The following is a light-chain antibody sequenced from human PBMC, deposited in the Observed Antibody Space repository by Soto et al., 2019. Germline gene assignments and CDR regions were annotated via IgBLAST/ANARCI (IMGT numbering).Light chain of an antibody. CDR1: QSVSSSW. CDR2: GVS. Sequence: EIVLTQSPGTLSLSPGERATLSCRASQSVSSSWLAWYQQKPGQAPRLLIYGVSSRATGVPDRFSGSGSGTDFTLTISRLEPEDSAVFYCQQYGGPPWTFGQGTKVEIK. J-gene: IGKJ1*01. V-gene: IGKV3-20*01. CDR3: QQYGGPPWT.